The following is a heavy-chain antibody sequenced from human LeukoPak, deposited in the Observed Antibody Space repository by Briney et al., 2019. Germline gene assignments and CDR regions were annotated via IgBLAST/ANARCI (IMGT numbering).Heavy chain of an antibody. D-gene: IGHD2-2*02. CDR2: IIPIFGTA. CDR1: GYTFTGHG. V-gene: IGHV1-69*05. J-gene: IGHJ1*01. Sequence: GASVKVSCKASGYTFTGHGISWVRPAPGQGLEWMGGIIPIFGTANYAQKFQGRVTITTDESTSTAYMELSSLRSEDTAVYYCARGVYGSQLLYAEYFQHWGQGTLVTVSS. CDR3: ARGVYGSQLLYAEYFQH.